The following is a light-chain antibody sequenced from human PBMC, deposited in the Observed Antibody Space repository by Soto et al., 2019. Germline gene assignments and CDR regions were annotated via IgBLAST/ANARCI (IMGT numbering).Light chain of an antibody. J-gene: IGLJ1*01. CDR1: SSDVGTYNR. CDR2: EVS. Sequence: QSALTQPPSVSGSPGQSVTISCTGTSSDVGTYNRVSWYQQSPGTAPKLVIFEVSNRPSGVSNRFSGSKSGNTASLTISGPQAEDEADYYCNSFTSSSTYVFGTGTKLTVL. CDR3: NSFTSSSTYV. V-gene: IGLV2-18*02.